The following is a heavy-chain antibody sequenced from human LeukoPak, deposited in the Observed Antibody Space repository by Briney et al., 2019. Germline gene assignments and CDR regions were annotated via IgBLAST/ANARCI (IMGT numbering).Heavy chain of an antibody. CDR2: INHSGST. CDR3: ARINSYYFDY. Sequence: SETLSLTCAVYGGSFSGYYWSWIRQPPGKGLEWIGEINHSGSTYYNPSLKSRVTISVDTSKNQFSLKLSSVTAADTAVYYCARINSYYFDYWGQGTLVTVSS. D-gene: IGHD2-21*01. CDR1: GGSFSGYY. J-gene: IGHJ4*02. V-gene: IGHV4-34*01.